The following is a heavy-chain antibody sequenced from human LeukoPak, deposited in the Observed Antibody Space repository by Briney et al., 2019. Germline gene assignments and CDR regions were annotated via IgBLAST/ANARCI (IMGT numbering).Heavy chain of an antibody. V-gene: IGHV3-11*01. CDR3: ARDRRVTASFDY. D-gene: IGHD5-18*01. J-gene: IGHJ4*02. CDR2: ISSSGSTI. Sequence: GGSLRLSCAASGFTFSDYYMSWIRQAPGKGLEWVSYISSSGSTIYYADSVRGRFTISRDNAKNSLYLQMNSLRAEDTAVYYCARDRRVTASFDYWGQGTLVTVSS. CDR1: GFTFSDYY.